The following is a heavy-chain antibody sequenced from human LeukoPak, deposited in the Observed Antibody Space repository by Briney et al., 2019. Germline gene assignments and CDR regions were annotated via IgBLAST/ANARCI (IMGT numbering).Heavy chain of an antibody. J-gene: IGHJ3*02. CDR3: ARAHPVVVPAAIELYAFDI. D-gene: IGHD2-2*01. CDR2: IYYSGST. Sequence: PSETLSLTCTVSGGSISSYYWSWIRQPPGKGLEWIGYIYYSGSTNYNPSLKSRVTISVDTSKNQFSLKLSSVTAADTAVYYCARAHPVVVPAAIELYAFDIWGQGTMVTVSS. CDR1: GGSISSYY. V-gene: IGHV4-59*01.